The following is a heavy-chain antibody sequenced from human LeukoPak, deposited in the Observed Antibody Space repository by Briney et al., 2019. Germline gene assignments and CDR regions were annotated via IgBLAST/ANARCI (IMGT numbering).Heavy chain of an antibody. J-gene: IGHJ6*03. CDR1: GGSISSYY. V-gene: IGHV4-4*07. CDR3: AWDPDRYYYYYMDV. CDR2: IYTSGST. Sequence: SETLSLTCTVSGGSISSYYWSWIRQPAGKGLEWIGRIYTSGSTNYNPSLKSRVTMSVDTSKNQFSLKLSSVTAADTAVYYCAWDPDRYYYYYMDVWGKGTTVTVSS.